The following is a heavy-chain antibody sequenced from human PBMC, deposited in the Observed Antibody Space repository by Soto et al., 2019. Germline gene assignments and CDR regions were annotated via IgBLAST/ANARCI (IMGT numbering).Heavy chain of an antibody. V-gene: IGHV4-59*01. D-gene: IGHD5-18*01. CDR3: ARAHSSGYVFLAY. CDR1: GDSISSYC. Sequence: SETLSLTCSVSGDSISSYCWSWIRQPPGKGLEWIGYIHYSGSANYSPSLKSRVTISVDTSRNQFSLKLSSVTAADTAVYYCARAHSSGYVFLAYWGQGTLLT. CDR2: IHYSGSA. J-gene: IGHJ4*02.